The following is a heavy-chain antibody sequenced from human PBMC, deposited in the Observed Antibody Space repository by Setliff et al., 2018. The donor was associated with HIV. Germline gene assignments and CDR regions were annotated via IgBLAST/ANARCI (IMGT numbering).Heavy chain of an antibody. V-gene: IGHV3-48*03. Sequence: PGGSLRLSCAASGFSFSIYEMNWVRQAPGKGLEWLSYISSSSGTILYVDSVQGRFTISRDNAKNSLYLQMNSLRAEDTAVYYCARSHYDSRGYYYRGDAFDIWSLGTMVTVSS. CDR1: GFSFSIYE. J-gene: IGHJ3*02. CDR2: ISSSSGTI. CDR3: ARSHYDSRGYYYRGDAFDI. D-gene: IGHD3-22*01.